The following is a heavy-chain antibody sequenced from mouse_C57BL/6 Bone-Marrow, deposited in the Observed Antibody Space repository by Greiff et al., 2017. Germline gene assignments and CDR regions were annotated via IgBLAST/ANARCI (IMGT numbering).Heavy chain of an antibody. D-gene: IGHD2-1*01. V-gene: IGHV14-4*01. CDR1: GFNIKDDY. Sequence: EVQVVESGAELVRPGASVKLSCTASGFNIKDDYMHWVKQRPEQGLEWIGWLDPENGDTEYASKFQGKATITADTSSNTAYLQLSSLTSEDTAVYDCTTDGNYVEYYFDYWGQGTTLTVSS. J-gene: IGHJ2*01. CDR3: TTDGNYVEYYFDY. CDR2: LDPENGDT.